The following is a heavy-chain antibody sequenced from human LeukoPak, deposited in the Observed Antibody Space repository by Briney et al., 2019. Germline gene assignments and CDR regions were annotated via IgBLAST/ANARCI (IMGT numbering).Heavy chain of an antibody. Sequence: PGGSLRLSCAASGFTFSSYWMSWVRQAPGKGLEWVANIKQDGSEKYYVDSVKGRFTISRDNAKNSLYLQMNSLRVEDTAVYYCARERGGDCGGDCYPDAFDIWGQGTMVTVSS. J-gene: IGHJ3*02. CDR3: ARERGGDCGGDCYPDAFDI. CDR2: IKQDGSEK. D-gene: IGHD2-21*02. V-gene: IGHV3-7*03. CDR1: GFTFSSYW.